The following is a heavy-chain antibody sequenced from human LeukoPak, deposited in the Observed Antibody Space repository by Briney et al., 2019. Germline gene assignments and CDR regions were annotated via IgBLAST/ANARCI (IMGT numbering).Heavy chain of an antibody. V-gene: IGHV1-24*01. Sequence: ASVKVSCKVSGHTLTELSMHWVRQTPEKGLEWMGGFDPEEGETIYAHTFQGRVTMTEDTSTDTAYMELSSLRSEDTAVYYCVRGGEFYGSGKRSNWFDPWGQGTLVTVSS. D-gene: IGHD3-10*01. CDR1: GHTLTELS. CDR3: VRGGEFYGSGKRSNWFDP. J-gene: IGHJ5*02. CDR2: FDPEEGET.